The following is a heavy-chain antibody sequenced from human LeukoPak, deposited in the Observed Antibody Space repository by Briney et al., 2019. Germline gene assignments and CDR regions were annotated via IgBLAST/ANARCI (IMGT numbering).Heavy chain of an antibody. V-gene: IGHV4-4*07. CDR3: AREVEAAGRGSDY. D-gene: IGHD6-13*01. Sequence: SETLSLTCSVSGDSISSYYWSWIRQPAGKGLEWIGRIYTSGSTNYSPSLKSRVTMSVDTSKNQFSLKLNSVTAADTAVYYCAREVEAAGRGSDYWGQGTLVTVSS. CDR2: IYTSGST. J-gene: IGHJ4*02. CDR1: GDSISSYY.